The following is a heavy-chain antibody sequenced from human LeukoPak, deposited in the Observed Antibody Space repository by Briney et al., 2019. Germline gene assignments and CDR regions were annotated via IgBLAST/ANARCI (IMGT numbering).Heavy chain of an antibody. CDR1: GFTFNSYG. CDR2: IRYDGSNK. D-gene: IGHD3-9*01. V-gene: IGHV3-30*02. Sequence: GGSLRLSCAASGFTFNSYGMNWVRQVPGKGLEWVAFIRYDGSNKYYADSVKGRFTISRDNSKNTLYLQMTSLKTEDTAVYFCARGGYYNILTGFRARILGFDYWGQGTLVTVSS. CDR3: ARGGYYNILTGFRARILGFDY. J-gene: IGHJ4*02.